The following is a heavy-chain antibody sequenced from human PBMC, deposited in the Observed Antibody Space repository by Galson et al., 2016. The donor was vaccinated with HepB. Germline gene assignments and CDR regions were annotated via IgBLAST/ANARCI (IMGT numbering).Heavy chain of an antibody. Sequence: SLRLSCAASGLFFSGRAMSWVRQAPGKGLEWVSGINRYGATTGYAASVKGRFTITRDNSNNTLYLQMNSLRTEDTAVYYCARDDYSGGRGSPDYWGQGTLVTVSS. J-gene: IGHJ4*02. CDR1: GLFFSGRA. D-gene: IGHD4/OR15-4a*01. V-gene: IGHV3-23*01. CDR2: INRYGATT. CDR3: ARDDYSGGRGSPDY.